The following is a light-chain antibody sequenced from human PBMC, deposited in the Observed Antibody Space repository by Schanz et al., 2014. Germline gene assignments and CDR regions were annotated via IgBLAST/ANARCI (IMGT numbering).Light chain of an antibody. V-gene: IGKV3-20*01. CDR2: GAS. J-gene: IGKJ4*01. CDR3: QQYNKWPLT. CDR1: QSVSSSY. Sequence: EIVLTQSPGTLSLSPGERATLSCRASQSVSSSYLDCYQQKPGQAPRLLIYGASSRATGIPDRFSGSGSGTDFTLTISRLEPEDFALYYCQQYNKWPLTFGGGTKVE.